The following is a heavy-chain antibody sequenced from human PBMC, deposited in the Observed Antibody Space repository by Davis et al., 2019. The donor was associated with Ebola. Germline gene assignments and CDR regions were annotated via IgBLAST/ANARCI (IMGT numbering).Heavy chain of an antibody. CDR3: ARTGRVADYYYFYEMDV. CDR2: ISSSSTYI. CDR1: GFTFSSHN. J-gene: IGHJ6*02. D-gene: IGHD3-10*01. Sequence: GESLKISCAASGFTFSSHNMNWVRQAPGKGLEWVSSISSSSTYIYYADSVKGRFTISRDNAKNSLFLQMNSLRAEDTAVYYCARTGRVADYYYFYEMDVWGQGTTVTVSS. V-gene: IGHV3-21*01.